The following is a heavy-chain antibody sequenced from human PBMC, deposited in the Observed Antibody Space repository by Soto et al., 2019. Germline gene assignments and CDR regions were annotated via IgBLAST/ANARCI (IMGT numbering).Heavy chain of an antibody. V-gene: IGHV4-4*07. J-gene: IGHJ2*01. CDR1: GASIGSYN. Sequence: PSETLSITCSVSGASIGSYNWNWVRQPAGKGPEWVGRLNIAGSITYNPSLKRRITMSMDTSKNQISLHLRSVTAAGTAIYYCASDRGQYXXSCLWYFYHWGHGTLVTVSS. CDR3: ASDRGQYXXSCLWYFYH. CDR2: LNIAGSI.